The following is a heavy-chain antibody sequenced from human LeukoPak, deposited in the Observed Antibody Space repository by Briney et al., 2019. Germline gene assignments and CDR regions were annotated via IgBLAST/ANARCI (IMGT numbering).Heavy chain of an antibody. J-gene: IGHJ3*02. CDR2: IYYSGST. CDR3: ARDDGETYYYDSSGTSAFDI. D-gene: IGHD3-22*01. Sequence: SETLSLTCTVSGGSISSYYWGWIRQPPGKGLEWIGSIYYSGSTYYNPSLKSRVTISVDTSKNQFSLKLSSVTAADTAVYYCARDDGETYYYDSSGTSAFDIWGQGTMVTVSS. V-gene: IGHV4-39*07. CDR1: GGSISSYY.